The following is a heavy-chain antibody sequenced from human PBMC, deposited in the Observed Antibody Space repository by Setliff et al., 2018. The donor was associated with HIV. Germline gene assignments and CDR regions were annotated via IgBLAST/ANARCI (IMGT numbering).Heavy chain of an antibody. CDR2: MNPNSGNT. Sequence: ASVKVSCKASGYTFTSYDINWVRQATGQGLEWMGWMNPNSGNTGYAQKFQGRVTMTTDTSTSTAYMELRSLRSDDTAVYYCARVGGPYYDLLTGYYGAVDYWGQGTLVTVSS. CDR3: ARVGGPYYDLLTGYYGAVDY. CDR1: GYTFTSYD. D-gene: IGHD3-9*01. J-gene: IGHJ4*02. V-gene: IGHV1-8*01.